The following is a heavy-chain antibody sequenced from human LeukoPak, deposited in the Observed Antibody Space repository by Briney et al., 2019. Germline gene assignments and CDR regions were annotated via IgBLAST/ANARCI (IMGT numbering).Heavy chain of an antibody. CDR3: ARGDGSGYYDYFGY. V-gene: IGHV3-53*01. CDR1: VFTVDSHY. CDR2: IYTGGNT. J-gene: IGHJ4*02. D-gene: IGHD3-22*01. Sequence: GGSLRLSCAASVFTVDSHYLSWVRQAPGKGLEWVSTIYTGGNTYYAASVKGRFTISRDFSKNTLYLQMNSLRAEDTAVYYCARGDGSGYYDYFGYWGQGTLVTVSS.